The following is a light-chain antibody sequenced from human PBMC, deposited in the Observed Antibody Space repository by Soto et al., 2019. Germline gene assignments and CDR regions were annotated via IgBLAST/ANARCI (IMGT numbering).Light chain of an antibody. J-gene: IGLJ2*01. CDR2: LETSGSY. CDR1: SGHTTYI. CDR3: ESWDINTHVV. Sequence: QSVLTQSSSASASLGSSVKLTCTLSSGHTTYIIAWHQQQPGKAPRYLMKLETSGSYNKGSGVPDRFSGSSSGADRYLTISNLLFEDEADYYCESWDINTHVVFVGGTQLTVL. V-gene: IGLV4-60*02.